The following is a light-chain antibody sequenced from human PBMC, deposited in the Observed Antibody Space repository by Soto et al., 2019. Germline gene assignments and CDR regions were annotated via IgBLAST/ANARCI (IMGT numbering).Light chain of an antibody. CDR3: HQYNSYRT. CDR2: DAS. J-gene: IGKJ1*01. V-gene: IGKV1-5*01. CDR1: QSINIW. Sequence: DIQMNQSPATLSASVGDRVTISCRARQSINIWLAWYQQKPGKAPKLLIYDASILESGVPSRFSGSGSGTEFTLTISSLQPDDFATYYCHQYNSYRTFGQGTKVDIK.